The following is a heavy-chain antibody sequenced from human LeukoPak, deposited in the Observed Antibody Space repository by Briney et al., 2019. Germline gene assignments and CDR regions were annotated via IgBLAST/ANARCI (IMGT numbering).Heavy chain of an antibody. V-gene: IGHV2-5*02. D-gene: IGHD3-10*01. Sequence: SGPTLVNPTQTLTLTCTSSGFSLSTSGVGVGWIRQPPGKALEWLALIYWDDDKRYSPSLKSRLTITKDTSKNQVVLTMTNMDPVDTATYYCARHGGGESPHYYYYMDVWGKGTTVTVSS. CDR1: GFSLSTSGVG. CDR3: ARHGGGESPHYYYYMDV. CDR2: IYWDDDK. J-gene: IGHJ6*03.